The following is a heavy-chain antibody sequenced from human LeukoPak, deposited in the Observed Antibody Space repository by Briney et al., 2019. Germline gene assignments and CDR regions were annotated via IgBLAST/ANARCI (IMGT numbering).Heavy chain of an antibody. CDR2: ISTSGTTT. J-gene: IGHJ6*03. CDR1: GYSISSSYY. Sequence: LSLTCTVSGYSISSSYYWGWIRQAPGKGPEWVSYISTSGTTTYYGDSVKGRFTISRDNAKNSLYLQMNNLRAEDTAVYYCARVKNGFDGNGYPYYYYYMDVWGRGTTVTVFS. V-gene: IGHV3-11*04. CDR3: ARVKNGFDGNGYPYYYYYMDV. D-gene: IGHD3-22*01.